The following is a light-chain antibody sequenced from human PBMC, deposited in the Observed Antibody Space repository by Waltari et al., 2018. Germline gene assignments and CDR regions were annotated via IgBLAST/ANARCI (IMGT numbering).Light chain of an antibody. CDR2: GDR. Sequence: QSALTQPASVSGSPGQSITISCTGTTSDVGSYNLVSWFQQHAGKAPTLIIFGDRKRPSGSSNRFSGSKAGNTASLTISGLQAEDEADYYCSSYAGYNIWVFGGGTKLTVL. V-gene: IGLV2-23*01. CDR1: TSDVGSYNL. J-gene: IGLJ3*02. CDR3: SSYAGYNIWV.